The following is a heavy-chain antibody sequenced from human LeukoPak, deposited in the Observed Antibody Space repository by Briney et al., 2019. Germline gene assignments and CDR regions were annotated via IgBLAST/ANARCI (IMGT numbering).Heavy chain of an antibody. CDR1: GGTFSSYA. V-gene: IGHV1-69*04. D-gene: IGHD5-24*01. CDR3: ASGARDGYNSIDY. Sequence: SVKVSCKASGGTFSSYAISWVRQAPGQGLEWMGRIIPTLGIANYAQKFQGRVTITADKSTSTAYMELSSLRSEDTAVYYCASGARDGYNSIDYWGQGTLVTVSS. J-gene: IGHJ4*02. CDR2: IIPTLGIA.